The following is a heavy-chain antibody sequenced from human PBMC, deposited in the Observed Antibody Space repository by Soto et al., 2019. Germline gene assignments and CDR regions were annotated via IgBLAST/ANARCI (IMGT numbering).Heavy chain of an antibody. J-gene: IGHJ4*02. CDR1: GFTFTSYS. Sequence: PGGSLRLSCAASGFTFTSYSMNWVRQAPGKGLEWVSSISGSSAYIYYADSVKGRFTISRDNAKNSLYLQMNSLRAEDTAVYYCARARGGLSVVTATYFDYWGQGTLVTVSS. CDR3: ARARGGLSVVTATYFDY. V-gene: IGHV3-21*04. D-gene: IGHD2-21*02. CDR2: ISGSSAYI.